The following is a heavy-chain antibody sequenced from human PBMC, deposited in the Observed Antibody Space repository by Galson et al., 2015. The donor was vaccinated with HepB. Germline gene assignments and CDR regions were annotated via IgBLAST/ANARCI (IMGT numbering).Heavy chain of an antibody. CDR3: TTSTSSGEVY. Sequence: SPRLSCAASGFTFSATAIYWVRQASGKGLEWVGRIRSQTNNHATAYAASVKGRFTISRDDSKNTAYLQMNSLKTEDTAVYYCTTSTSSGEVYWGQGTLVTVSS. J-gene: IGHJ4*02. V-gene: IGHV3-73*01. D-gene: IGHD6-6*01. CDR1: GFTFSATA. CDR2: IRSQTNNHAT.